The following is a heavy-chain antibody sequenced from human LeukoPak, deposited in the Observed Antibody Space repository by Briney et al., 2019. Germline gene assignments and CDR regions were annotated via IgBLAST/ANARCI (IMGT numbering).Heavy chain of an antibody. J-gene: IGHJ3*02. V-gene: IGHV4-30-2*01. CDR3: ARIVRQQLVVFAFDI. D-gene: IGHD6-13*01. Sequence: SQTLSLTCTVSGGSISSGGYYWSWIRQPPGKGLEWIGYIYHSGSTYYNPSLKSRVTISVDRSKNQFSLKLSSVTAADTAVYYCARIVRQQLVVFAFDIWGQGTMVTVSS. CDR1: GGSISSGGYY. CDR2: IYHSGST.